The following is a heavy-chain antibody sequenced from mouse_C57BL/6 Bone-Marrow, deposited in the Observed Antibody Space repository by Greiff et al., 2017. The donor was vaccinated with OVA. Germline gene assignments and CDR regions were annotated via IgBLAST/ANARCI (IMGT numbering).Heavy chain of an antibody. CDR1: GYTFTSYW. Sequence: VQLQQSGAELVRPGSSVKLSCKASGYTFTSYWMDWVKQRPGQGLEWIGNIYPSDSETHYNQKFTDKATLTVDKSSSTAYMQLSSLTSEDSADDYCARWGTTVVAPYYFDYWGQGTTLTVSS. J-gene: IGHJ2*01. CDR3: ARWGTTVVAPYYFDY. V-gene: IGHV1-61*01. CDR2: IYPSDSET. D-gene: IGHD1-1*01.